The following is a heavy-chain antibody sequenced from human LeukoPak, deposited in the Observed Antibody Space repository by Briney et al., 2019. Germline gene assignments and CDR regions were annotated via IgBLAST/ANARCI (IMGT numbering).Heavy chain of an antibody. Sequence: GGSLRLSCAASGFTFSSYGMHWVRQAPGKGLEWVAVISYDGSNKYYADSVKGRFTISRDNFKNTLYLQMNSLRAEDTAVYYCAKDANYYDSSGYYYEPRAEYFQHWGQGTLVTVSS. CDR1: GFTFSSYG. D-gene: IGHD3-22*01. J-gene: IGHJ1*01. CDR2: ISYDGSNK. V-gene: IGHV3-30*18. CDR3: AKDANYYDSSGYYYEPRAEYFQH.